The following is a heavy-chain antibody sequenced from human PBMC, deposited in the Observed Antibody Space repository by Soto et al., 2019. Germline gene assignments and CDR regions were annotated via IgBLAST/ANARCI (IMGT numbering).Heavy chain of an antibody. CDR1: SGSISGTGAA. V-gene: IGHV4-30-2*01. CDR3: ARAQFYSGSGNFNNLMFDS. D-gene: IGHD3-10*01. CDR2: IYRSGTT. Sequence: SETLSLSCAVSSGSISGTGAALSWIRQPPGGSLEWLGYIYRSGTTLYYPSLKTRLTMSLDTSKNQFSLTLNSVTAADTAVYYCARAQFYSGSGNFNNLMFDSWGQATQGTVSS. J-gene: IGHJ5*01.